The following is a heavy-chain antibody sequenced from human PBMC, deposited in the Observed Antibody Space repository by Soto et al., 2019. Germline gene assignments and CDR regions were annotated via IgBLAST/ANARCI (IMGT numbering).Heavy chain of an antibody. D-gene: IGHD3-10*01. Sequence: LETLSLTCTVSGGSSISYYWSWIRQPPGKGLEWIGYIYYSGSTNYNPSLKSRVTISVDTSKNQFSLKLSSVTAADTAVYYCARQLDYYGSGSYYKGFYYYGMDVWGQGTTVTVSS. J-gene: IGHJ6*02. V-gene: IGHV4-59*08. CDR2: IYYSGST. CDR3: ARQLDYYGSGSYYKGFYYYGMDV. CDR1: GGSSISYY.